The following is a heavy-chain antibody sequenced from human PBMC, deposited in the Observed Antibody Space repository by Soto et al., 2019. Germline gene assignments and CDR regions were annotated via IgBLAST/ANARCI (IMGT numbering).Heavy chain of an antibody. D-gene: IGHD6-6*01. CDR3: ARHRSIAARPGQYYYYYYMDV. CDR2: IYYSGST. Sequence: KTSETLSLTCTVSGGSISSYYWSWIRQPPGKGLEWIGYIYYSGSTNYNPSLKSRVTISVDTSKNQFSLKLSSVTAADTAVYYCARHRSIAARPGQYYYYYYMDVWGKGTTVTVSS. CDR1: GGSISSYY. V-gene: IGHV4-59*08. J-gene: IGHJ6*03.